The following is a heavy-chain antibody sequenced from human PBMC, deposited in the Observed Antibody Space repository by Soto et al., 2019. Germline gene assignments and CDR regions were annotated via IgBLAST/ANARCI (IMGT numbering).Heavy chain of an antibody. Sequence: QVQLVESGGGVVQPGRSLRLSCAASGFTFSSYGMHWVRQAPGKGLAWVAVIWYDGSNKYYADSVKGRFTISRDNSKNTLYLQMNSLRAEDTAVYYCARDSGHFDYWGQGTLVTVSS. CDR1: GFTFSSYG. J-gene: IGHJ4*02. CDR3: ARDSGHFDY. D-gene: IGHD6-19*01. V-gene: IGHV3-33*01. CDR2: IWYDGSNK.